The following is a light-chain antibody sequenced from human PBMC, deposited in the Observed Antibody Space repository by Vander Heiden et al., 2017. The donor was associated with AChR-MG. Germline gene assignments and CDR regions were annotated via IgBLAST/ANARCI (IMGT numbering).Light chain of an antibody. Sequence: EIVMTQSPATLSVSPGERATLSCRASQSVSSNLAWYQQKPGQAPRLLIYGTSTRATGIPARFSGSGSGTEFTLTISSLQSEDFALYYCQQYSNWPPYTFGQRTKLEIK. CDR3: QQYSNWPPYT. CDR1: QSVSSN. V-gene: IGKV3-15*01. J-gene: IGKJ2*01. CDR2: GTS.